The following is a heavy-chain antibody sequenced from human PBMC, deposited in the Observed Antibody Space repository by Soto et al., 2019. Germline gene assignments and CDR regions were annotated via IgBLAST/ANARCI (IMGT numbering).Heavy chain of an antibody. D-gene: IGHD3-3*01. V-gene: IGHV4-34*01. CDR2: INHSGST. Sequence: SETLSLTCASYGWCFSDYSWTLIRQPPGKGLDYIGYINHSGSTYYNPSLKSRVTMSLDASKNHFSLKVTSVTAADTAIYYCARGHLWLEDWGQGTLVTVSS. J-gene: IGHJ4*02. CDR1: GWCFSDYS. CDR3: ARGHLWLED.